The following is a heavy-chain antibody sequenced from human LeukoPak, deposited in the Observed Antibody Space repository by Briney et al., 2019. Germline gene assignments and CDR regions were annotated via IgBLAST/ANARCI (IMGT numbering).Heavy chain of an antibody. D-gene: IGHD2-21*02. Sequence: SETLSLTCAVYGGSFSGYYWSWIRQPPGKGLEWIGEINHSGSTNYNPSLKSRVTISVDTSKNQFSLKLSSVTAVDTAVYYCASLVVVTARSKRAYWFDPWGQGTLVTVSS. CDR1: GGSFSGYY. V-gene: IGHV4-34*01. CDR2: INHSGST. CDR3: ASLVVVTARSKRAYWFDP. J-gene: IGHJ5*02.